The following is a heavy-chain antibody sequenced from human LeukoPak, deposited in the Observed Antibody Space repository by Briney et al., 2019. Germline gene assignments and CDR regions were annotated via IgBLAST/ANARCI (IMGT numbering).Heavy chain of an antibody. Sequence: SETLSLTCTVSGGSISSGDYYWSWIRQPPGKGLEWIGYIYYSGRTNYNPSLKSRVTISVDTSKNQFSLKLSSVTAADTAVYYCARASSSWYSYWGQGTLVTVSS. CDR1: GGSISSGDYY. D-gene: IGHD6-13*01. CDR3: ARASSSWYSY. J-gene: IGHJ4*02. CDR2: IYYSGRT. V-gene: IGHV4-61*08.